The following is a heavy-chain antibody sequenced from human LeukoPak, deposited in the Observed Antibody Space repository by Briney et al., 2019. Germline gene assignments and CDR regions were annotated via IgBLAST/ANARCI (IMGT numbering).Heavy chain of an antibody. D-gene: IGHD6-13*01. J-gene: IGHJ5*02. CDR3: ARDVVTSSPGSWFDP. CDR2: IAYSGIT. Sequence: SETLSLTCTVSGDSISSHYLSWIRQPPGKGLEWIGYIAYSGITNYNPSLKSRVTLLVDTSKNQFSLRLSSVTAADTAVYYCARDVVTSSPGSWFDPWGQGTLVTVSS. CDR1: GDSISSHY. V-gene: IGHV4-59*11.